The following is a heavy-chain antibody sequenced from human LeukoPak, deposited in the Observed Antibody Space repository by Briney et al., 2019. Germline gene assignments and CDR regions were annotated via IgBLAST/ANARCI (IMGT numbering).Heavy chain of an antibody. V-gene: IGHV3-9*01. CDR1: GFTFDGYA. Sequence: GGSLRLSCAASGFTFDGYAMHWVRQAPGKGLEWVSGISWNSGSIGYADSVKGRFTISRDTAKNSLYLQMNSLRAEDTALYYCAKATTFRIAAAGRGWYNWFDAWGQGTLVTVSS. CDR3: AKATTFRIAAAGRGWYNWFDA. D-gene: IGHD6-13*01. CDR2: ISWNSGSI. J-gene: IGHJ5*02.